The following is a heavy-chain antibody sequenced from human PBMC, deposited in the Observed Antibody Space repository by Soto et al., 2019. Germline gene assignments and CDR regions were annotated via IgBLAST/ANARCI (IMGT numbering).Heavy chain of an antibody. V-gene: IGHV4-59*01. J-gene: IGHJ4*02. CDR1: GGSISSYY. D-gene: IGHD5-12*01. CDR3: ARDHGGCSGYPTSFDY. CDR2: IYYSGST. Sequence: SETLSLTCTVSGGSISSYYWSWIRQPPGKGLEWIGYIYYSGSTNYNPSLKSRVTISVDTSKNQFSLKLSSVTAADTAVYYCARDHGGCSGYPTSFDYWGQGTLVTVSS.